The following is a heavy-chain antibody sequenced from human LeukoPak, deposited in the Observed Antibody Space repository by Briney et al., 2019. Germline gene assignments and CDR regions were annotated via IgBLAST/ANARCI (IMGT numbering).Heavy chain of an antibody. D-gene: IGHD3-22*01. CDR3: ARHGYYSDSSGYSPFDY. CDR2: IKAKTDGGTP. V-gene: IGHV3-15*01. CDR1: GFTFSNVW. J-gene: IGHJ4*02. Sequence: PGGSLRLSCAASGFTFSNVWMSWVRQAPGKGLEWVGRIKAKTDGGTPDYAAPVKGRFTISRDDSKNTLYLQMNSLRAEDTAVYYCARHGYYSDSSGYSPFDYWGQGTLVTVSS.